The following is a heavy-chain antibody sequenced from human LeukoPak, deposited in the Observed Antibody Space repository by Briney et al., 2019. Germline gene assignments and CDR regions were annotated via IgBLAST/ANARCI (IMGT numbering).Heavy chain of an antibody. D-gene: IGHD1-26*01. Sequence: QPGGSLRLSCAASGFTFSSYWLSLVRQAPGKGLEWVANIKQDGSEKYYVDSVKGRFTISRDNAKNSLYLQMNSLRAEDTAVYYCARELVVGATISTDAFDIWGQGTMVTVSS. J-gene: IGHJ3*02. CDR3: ARELVVGATISTDAFDI. V-gene: IGHV3-7*01. CDR2: IKQDGSEK. CDR1: GFTFSSYW.